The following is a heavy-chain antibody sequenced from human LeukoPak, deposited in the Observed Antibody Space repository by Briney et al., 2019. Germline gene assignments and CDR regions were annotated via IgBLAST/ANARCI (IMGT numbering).Heavy chain of an antibody. D-gene: IGHD2-15*01. CDR2: INPNSGGT. V-gene: IGHV1-2*02. Sequence: ASVEVSCKASGYTFTGYYMHWVRQAPGQGLEWMGWINPNSGGTNYAQKFQGRVTMTRDTSISTAYMELSRLRSDDTAVYYCARDDLGYCSGGSCYDYYYYGMDVWGQGTTVTVSS. J-gene: IGHJ6*02. CDR1: GYTFTGYY. CDR3: ARDDLGYCSGGSCYDYYYYGMDV.